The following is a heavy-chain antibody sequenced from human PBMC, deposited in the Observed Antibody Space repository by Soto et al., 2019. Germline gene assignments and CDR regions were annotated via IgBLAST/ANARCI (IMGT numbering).Heavy chain of an antibody. D-gene: IGHD6-19*01. V-gene: IGHV2-26*01. CDR3: ARTYSGWYVFY. CDR2: IFSNDEK. CDR1: GFSLSKARMG. J-gene: IGHJ4*02. Sequence: SGPTLVNPTETLTLTCTVSGFSLSKARMGVSWIRQPPGKALEWLAHIFSNDEKSYSTSLKSRLTISKDTSKSQVVLTMTNMDPGDTATYYCARTYSGWYVFYWGQGTLVTVSS.